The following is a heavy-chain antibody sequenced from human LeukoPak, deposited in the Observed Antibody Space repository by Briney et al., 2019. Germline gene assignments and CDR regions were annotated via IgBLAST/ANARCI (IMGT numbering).Heavy chain of an antibody. Sequence: SETLSLTCTVSGYSISSGYYWGWIRQPPGKGLEWIGSIYHSGSTYYNPSLKSRVTISVDTSKNQFSLKLSSVTAADTAVYYCARVPLTYYYGSGSYSTPRFFDYWGQGTLVTVSS. J-gene: IGHJ4*02. CDR1: GYSISSGYY. CDR3: ARVPLTYYYGSGSYSTPRFFDY. D-gene: IGHD3-10*01. V-gene: IGHV4-38-2*02. CDR2: IYHSGST.